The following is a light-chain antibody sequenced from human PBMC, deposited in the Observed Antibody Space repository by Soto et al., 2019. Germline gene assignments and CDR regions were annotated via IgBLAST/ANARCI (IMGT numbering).Light chain of an antibody. CDR2: DAS. CDR3: QQYTSYLWT. J-gene: IGKJ1*01. V-gene: IGKV1-5*01. Sequence: DIQMTQSPSTLSASVGDRVTITCRASQSISSWLAWYQQKPGKAPKLLIYDASSLESGVPSRFSGSGSGTEFTLTIYSLQPDDFATYYCQQYTSYLWTFGKGNKVDI. CDR1: QSISSW.